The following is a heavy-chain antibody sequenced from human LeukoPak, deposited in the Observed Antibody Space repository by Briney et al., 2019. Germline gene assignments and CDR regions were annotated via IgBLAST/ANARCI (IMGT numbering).Heavy chain of an antibody. Sequence: GSSVKVSCKASGGTFSSYAISWVRQVPGQGLEWMGGIIPIFGTANYAQKFQGRVTITTDESTSTAYMELSSLRSEDTAVYYCARGRPKYNWFDPWGQGTLVTVSS. V-gene: IGHV1-69*05. CDR1: GGTFSSYA. CDR3: ARGRPKYNWFDP. J-gene: IGHJ5*02. CDR2: IIPIFGTA.